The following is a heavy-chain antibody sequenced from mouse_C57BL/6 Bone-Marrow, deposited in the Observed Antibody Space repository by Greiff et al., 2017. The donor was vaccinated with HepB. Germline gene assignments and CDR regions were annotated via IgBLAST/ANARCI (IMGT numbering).Heavy chain of an antibody. Sequence: ESGPELVKPGASVKISCKASGYAFSSSWMNWVKQRPGKGLEWIGRIYPGDGDTNYNGKFKGKATLTADKSSSTAYMQLSSLTSEDSAVYFCANYDGPWGQGTLVTVSA. J-gene: IGHJ3*01. V-gene: IGHV1-82*01. CDR2: IYPGDGDT. CDR1: GYAFSSSW. D-gene: IGHD2-4*01. CDR3: ANYDGP.